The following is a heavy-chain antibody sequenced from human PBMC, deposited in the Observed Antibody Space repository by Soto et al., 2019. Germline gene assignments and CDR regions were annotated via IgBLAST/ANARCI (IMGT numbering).Heavy chain of an antibody. CDR2: IYYSGST. CDR3: ARGFLHMGYRSSAGCWFDP. V-gene: IGHV4-59*08. J-gene: IGHJ5*02. D-gene: IGHD6-13*01. Sequence: PSETLSLTYTVSGISIRSYYWSWIRQPPGKALEWIGYIYYSGSTYYNPSLKSRVTISVDTSKNQFSLKLSSVTAAGTAVYYCARGFLHMGYRSSAGCWFDPWGQGTLVTVSS. CDR1: GISIRSYY.